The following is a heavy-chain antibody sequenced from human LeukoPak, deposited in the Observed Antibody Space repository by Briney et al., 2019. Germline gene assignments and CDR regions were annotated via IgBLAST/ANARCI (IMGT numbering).Heavy chain of an antibody. D-gene: IGHD5-24*01. CDR1: GGSISSSSYY. J-gene: IGHJ4*02. CDR3: ARESYPTMATVPFDY. V-gene: IGHV4-39*02. Sequence: PSETLSLTCTVSGGSISSSSYYWGWIRQPPGEGLEWIGSIYYSGSTYYNPSLKSRVTISVDTSKNQFSLKLSSVTAADTAVYYCARESYPTMATVPFDYWGQGTLVTVSS. CDR2: IYYSGST.